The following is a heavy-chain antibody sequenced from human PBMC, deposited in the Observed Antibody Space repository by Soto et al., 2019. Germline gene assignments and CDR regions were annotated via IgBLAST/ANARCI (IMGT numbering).Heavy chain of an antibody. CDR3: VNFGGSASGHFAYAVDA. CDR2: IYSNGDT. D-gene: IGHD6-6*01. V-gene: IGHV4-31*03. CDR1: SDSMNSGGYY. J-gene: IGHJ6*02. Sequence: QVQLQASGPGLVKPSQTLSLTCSVSSDSMNSGGYYWSWIRQHPGKGLEWIGYIYSNGDTYYNPSHKNRVTIGVITSNNPSSRTDPSVLAMVTADYNCVNFGGSASGHFAYAVDAWGQGTTVTVSS.